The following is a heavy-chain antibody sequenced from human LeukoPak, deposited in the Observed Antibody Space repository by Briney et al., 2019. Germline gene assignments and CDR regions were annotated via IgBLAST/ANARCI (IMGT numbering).Heavy chain of an antibody. Sequence: GRSLRLSCPASGFTFRKYAMHWVRQAPGKGLEWVAVISYDGSDKYYADSVKGRFTISRGNSKNTLFLQMNSLRAEDTALYYCAGGRGTFDIWGQGTMVTVSS. CDR1: GFTFRKYA. CDR3: AGGRGTFDI. V-gene: IGHV3-30*04. D-gene: IGHD2-15*01. CDR2: ISYDGSDK. J-gene: IGHJ3*02.